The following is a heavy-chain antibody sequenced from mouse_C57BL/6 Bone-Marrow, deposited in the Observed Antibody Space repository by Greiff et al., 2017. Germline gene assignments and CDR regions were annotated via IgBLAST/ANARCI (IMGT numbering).Heavy chain of an antibody. J-gene: IGHJ3*01. V-gene: IGHV7-3*01. CDR1: GFTFTDYY. CDR2: IRNKANGYTT. CDR3: ARPHYSGSSPFAY. Sequence: EVHLVESGGGLVQPGGSLSLSCAASGFTFTDYYMSWVRQPPGKALEWLGFIRNKANGYTTAYSASVKGRFTISRDNSQSILYLQMNALRAEDIATYYCARPHYSGSSPFAYWGQGTLVTVSA. D-gene: IGHD1-1*01.